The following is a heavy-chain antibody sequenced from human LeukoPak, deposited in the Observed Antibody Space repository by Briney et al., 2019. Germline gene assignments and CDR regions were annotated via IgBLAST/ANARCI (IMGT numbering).Heavy chain of an antibody. CDR3: ARGPSGSPFYYMDV. CDR1: GYTFTSYD. Sequence: ASVKVSCKASGYTFTSYDINWVRQATGQGHELMGWMNPNSGSTGYAQKFQGRVTISRNTSISAAYMELSSLRSEDTAVYFCARGPSGSPFYYMDVWGKGTTVTVSS. CDR2: MNPNSGST. J-gene: IGHJ6*03. D-gene: IGHD1-26*01. V-gene: IGHV1-8*03.